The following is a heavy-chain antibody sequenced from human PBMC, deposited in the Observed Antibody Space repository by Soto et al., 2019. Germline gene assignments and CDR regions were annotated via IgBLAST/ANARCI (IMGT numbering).Heavy chain of an antibody. V-gene: IGHV4-39*01. Sequence: SETLSLTCTVSGGSISSSGYYWGWIRQPPGKGLEWVGSIYYSGSTYYNPSLKSRVTISVDTSKNQFSLKLSSVTAADTAVYNYARRPPEEGGGRIDPDHAWGLGTKVIVS. CDR1: GGSISSSGYY. CDR2: IYYSGST. D-gene: IGHD3-16*01. J-gene: IGHJ3*01. CDR3: ARRPPEEGGGRIDPDHA.